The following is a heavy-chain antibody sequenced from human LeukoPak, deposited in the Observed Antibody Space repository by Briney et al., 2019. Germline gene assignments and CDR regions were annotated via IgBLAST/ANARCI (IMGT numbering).Heavy chain of an antibody. CDR2: ISGHKGNT. CDR1: GYTFTTYG. CDR3: ARDHVPRGDGYNYYEY. Sequence: ASVKVSCKASGYTFTTYGISWVRQAPGQGLEGMGWISGHKGNTIYAQKFQGRVTMITDTPTSTAYMDLRSLRPDDTAVYYCARDHVPRGDGYNYYEYWGQGTLVTVSS. D-gene: IGHD5-24*01. J-gene: IGHJ4*02. V-gene: IGHV1-18*04.